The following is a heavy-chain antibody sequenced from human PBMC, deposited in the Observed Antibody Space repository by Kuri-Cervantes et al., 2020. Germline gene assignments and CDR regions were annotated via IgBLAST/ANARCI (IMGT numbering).Heavy chain of an antibody. J-gene: IGHJ4*02. CDR3: AKDIIPHSSSWYYFDY. Sequence: GGSLRLSCAASGFTFSSHWMSWVRQAPGKGLEWLANIKPDGSDKYYVDSVEGRFTISRDNAENSLFLQMNSLRAEDTALYYCAKDIIPHSSSWYYFDYWGQGTLVTVSS. D-gene: IGHD6-13*01. CDR2: IKPDGSDK. V-gene: IGHV3-7*03. CDR1: GFTFSSHW.